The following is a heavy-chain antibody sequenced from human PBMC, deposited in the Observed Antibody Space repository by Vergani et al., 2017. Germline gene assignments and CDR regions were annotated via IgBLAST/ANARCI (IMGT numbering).Heavy chain of an antibody. D-gene: IGHD3-10*01. J-gene: IGHJ3*01. CDR2: IHPGDAEV. CDR1: GYIFSNFW. CDR3: ASGGHGSENGGALQL. Sequence: EVQLVQSGAEVKKPGESLTISCQAFGYIFSNFWIGWVRQRPGRGLEWMGIIHPGDAEVKSNPTFRGQVISSVDTSVNTAYLQWRSLQSSDTATYFCASGGHGSENGGALQLWGQGTNITVSS. V-gene: IGHV5-51*01.